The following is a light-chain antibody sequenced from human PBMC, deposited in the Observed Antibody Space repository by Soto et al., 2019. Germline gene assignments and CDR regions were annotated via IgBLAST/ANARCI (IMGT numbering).Light chain of an antibody. CDR3: QRYDSLRT. V-gene: IGKV3-20*01. J-gene: IGKJ1*01. CDR2: GAS. CDR1: QSVRSNF. Sequence: EIVLTQSPGTLSLSTGERATLSCRASQSVRSNFLAWYQQKPGQAPRLLIYGASNRATGIPDRFSGSGSGTDFTLTITRLEPEDFAMYYCQRYDSLRTFGQGSNVDIK.